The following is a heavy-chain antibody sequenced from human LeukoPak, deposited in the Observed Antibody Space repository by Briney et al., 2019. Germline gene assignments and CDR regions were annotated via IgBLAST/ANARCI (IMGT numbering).Heavy chain of an antibody. CDR3: ATDADYYDSSGYYSAEYYFDY. D-gene: IGHD3-22*01. J-gene: IGHJ4*02. Sequence: ASVKVSCKASGYTFTSYGISWVRQAPGQGLEWMAWISAYNGNTNYAQKLQGRVTMTTDTSTSTAYMELRSLRSDDTAVYYCATDADYYDSSGYYSAEYYFDYWGQGTLVTVSS. V-gene: IGHV1-18*01. CDR1: GYTFTSYG. CDR2: ISAYNGNT.